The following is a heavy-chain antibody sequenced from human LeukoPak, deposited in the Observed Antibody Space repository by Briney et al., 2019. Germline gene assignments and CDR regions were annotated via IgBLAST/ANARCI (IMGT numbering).Heavy chain of an antibody. V-gene: IGHV3-13*01. D-gene: IGHD3-9*01. Sequence: PGGSLRLSCAASGFTFSSYDMHWVRQATGKGLEWVSAIGTAGDTYYPGSVKGRFTISRENAKNSLYLQMNSLRAGDMAVYYCARGPWVDILTGYTTYGGMDVWGQGTTITVSS. CDR3: ARGPWVDILTGYTTYGGMDV. CDR1: GFTFSSYD. CDR2: IGTAGDT. J-gene: IGHJ6*02.